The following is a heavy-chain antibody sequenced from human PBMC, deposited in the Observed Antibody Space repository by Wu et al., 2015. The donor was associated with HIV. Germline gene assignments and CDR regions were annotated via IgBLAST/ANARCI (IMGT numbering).Heavy chain of an antibody. CDR3: ARDHGNYDYFDLVISSGSVSFDI. D-gene: IGHD3-9*01. V-gene: IGHV1-69*05. CDR2: IIVISGTA. J-gene: IGHJ3*02. CDR1: GDTFSSYV. Sequence: QVQLVQSGAEVKKPGSSVKVSCKASGDTFSSYVINWVRQAPGQGLEWMGGIIVISGTANYAQKFQGRVTITTDESTSTAYMELSSLRSEDTAVYYCARDHGNYDYFDLVISSGSVSFDIVGTKGQVVTV.